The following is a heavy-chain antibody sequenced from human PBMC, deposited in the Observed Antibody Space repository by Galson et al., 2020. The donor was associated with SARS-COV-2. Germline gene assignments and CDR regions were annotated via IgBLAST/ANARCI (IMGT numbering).Heavy chain of an antibody. J-gene: IGHJ2*01. CDR2: FYNSAAI. Sequence: SETLSLTCSVSVASFSDYYWNWVRQPPGKALEWIGYFYNSAAINYNPSLKSRVTMSLDTSKGRFSLNLTSVTAADTAIYYCARVLWGSGTWHFDLWGRGTLVTVSS. CDR1: VASFSDYY. CDR3: ARVLWGSGTWHFDL. V-gene: IGHV4-4*09. D-gene: IGHD1-7*01.